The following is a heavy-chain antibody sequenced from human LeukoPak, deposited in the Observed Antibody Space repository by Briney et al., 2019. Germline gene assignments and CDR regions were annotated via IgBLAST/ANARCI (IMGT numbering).Heavy chain of an antibody. D-gene: IGHD6-13*01. CDR1: GGSFSGYY. Sequence: TPSETLSLTCAVYGGSFSGYYWSWIRQPPGKGLEWIGEINHSGSTNYNPSLKSRVTISVDTSKNQFSLKLSSVTAADTAVYYCATYSSSWYGAGYFDYWGQGTLVTVSS. CDR2: INHSGST. CDR3: ATYSSSWYGAGYFDY. V-gene: IGHV4-34*01. J-gene: IGHJ4*02.